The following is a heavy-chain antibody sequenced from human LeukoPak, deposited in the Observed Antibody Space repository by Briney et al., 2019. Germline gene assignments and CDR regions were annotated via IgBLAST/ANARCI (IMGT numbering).Heavy chain of an antibody. V-gene: IGHV4-59*01. CDR2: IYYSGST. CDR1: GGSISSYY. D-gene: IGHD3-22*01. J-gene: IGHJ3*02. Sequence: SETLSLTCTVSGGSISSYYWSWIRQPPGKGLEWIGYIYYSGSTNYNPSLKSRVTISVDTSKNQFSLKPSSVTAADTAVYYCARAARVVITTRNAFDIWGQGTMVTVSS. CDR3: ARAARVVITTRNAFDI.